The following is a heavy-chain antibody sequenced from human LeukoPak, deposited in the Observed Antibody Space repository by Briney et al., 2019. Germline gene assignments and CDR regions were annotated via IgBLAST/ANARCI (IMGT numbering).Heavy chain of an antibody. CDR2: MNPNSGNT. CDR3: ARGVSRYFDWQNWFDP. CDR1: GYTFTSYD. D-gene: IGHD3-9*01. J-gene: IGHJ5*02. V-gene: IGHV1-8*01. Sequence: ASVKVSCKASGYTFTSYDINWVRQATGQGLEWMGWMNPNSGNTGYAQKFQGRVTMTRNTSISTAYMELSSLRSEDTAVYYCARGVSRYFDWQNWFDPWGQGTLVTVSS.